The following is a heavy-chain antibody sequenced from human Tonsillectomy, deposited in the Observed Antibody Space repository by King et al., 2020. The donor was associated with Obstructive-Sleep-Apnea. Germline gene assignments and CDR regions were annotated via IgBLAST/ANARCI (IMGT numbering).Heavy chain of an antibody. D-gene: IGHD1-26*01. V-gene: IGHV4-31*03. CDR3: ARAGSWETVPDFDY. CDR1: GGSISRGGYY. J-gene: IGHJ4*02. CDR2: IYYIGST. Sequence: VQLQEAGPGLVKTSQTLSLTCTFSGGSISRGGYYLSWIRPHPGKGVDWIVYIYYIGSTSYNPSLTSRVTISVDTSKNQFSLKRRSVTAADTAVYYCARAGSWETVPDFDYWGQGTLVTVSS.